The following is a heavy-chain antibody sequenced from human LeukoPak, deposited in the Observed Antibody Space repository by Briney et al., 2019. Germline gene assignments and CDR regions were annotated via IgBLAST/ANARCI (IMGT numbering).Heavy chain of an antibody. V-gene: IGHV1-8*02. J-gene: IGHJ5*02. CDR1: GYTFTSYD. Sequence: GASVKVSCKASGYTFTSYDINWVRQATGQGLEWMGWMNPNSGNTGYAQKFQGRVTMTRNTSISTAYMELSSLRSEDTAVYYCARGDGSSWHERNWFDPWGQGTLVTVSS. CDR3: ARGDGSSWHERNWFDP. CDR2: MNPNSGNT. D-gene: IGHD6-13*01.